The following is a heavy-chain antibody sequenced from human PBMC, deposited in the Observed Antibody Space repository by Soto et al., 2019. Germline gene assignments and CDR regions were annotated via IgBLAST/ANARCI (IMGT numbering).Heavy chain of an antibody. CDR1: GFTFSSYA. CDR3: TRPGIAVAGNAFDI. CDR2: IRSKANSYAT. J-gene: IGHJ3*02. V-gene: IGHV3-73*01. Sequence: GGSLRLSCSASGFTFSSYAMHWVRQASGKGLEWVGRIRSKANSYATAYAASVKGRFTISRDDSKNTAYLQMNSLKTEDTAVYYCTRPGIAVAGNAFDIWGQGTMVTVSS. D-gene: IGHD6-19*01.